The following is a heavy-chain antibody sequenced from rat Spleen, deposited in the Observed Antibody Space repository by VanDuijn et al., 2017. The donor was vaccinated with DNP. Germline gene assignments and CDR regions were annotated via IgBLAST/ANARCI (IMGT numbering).Heavy chain of an antibody. CDR2: ITNTGGST. CDR3: TRGGTGGFAY. CDR1: GFTFNKYW. J-gene: IGHJ3*01. V-gene: IGHV5-31*01. D-gene: IGHD5-1*01. Sequence: EVQLVESGGGLVQPGRSLKLSCAASGFTFNKYWMAWIRQAPGKGLEWVASITNTGGSTYYPDSVKGRFTISRDNAKSTLYLQMNSLRSEHTATYYCTRGGTGGFAYWGQGTLVTVSS.